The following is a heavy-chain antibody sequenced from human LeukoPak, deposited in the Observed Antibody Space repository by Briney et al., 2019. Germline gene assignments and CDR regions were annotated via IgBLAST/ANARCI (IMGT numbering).Heavy chain of an antibody. J-gene: IGHJ3*02. D-gene: IGHD3-22*01. Sequence: GGSLRLSCAASGFTFSSYGMHWVRQAPGKGLEWVAFIRYDGSNKYYADSVKGRFTISRDNSKNTLYLQMNSLRAADTAVYYCAKASYYYDSVDAFDIWGQGTMVTVSS. CDR3: AKASYYYDSVDAFDI. CDR1: GFTFSSYG. V-gene: IGHV3-30*02. CDR2: IRYDGSNK.